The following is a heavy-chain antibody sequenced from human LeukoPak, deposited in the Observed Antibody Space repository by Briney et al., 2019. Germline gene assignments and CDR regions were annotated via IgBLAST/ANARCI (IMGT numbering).Heavy chain of an antibody. CDR2: IYTSGST. V-gene: IGHV4-4*09. CDR1: GGSISSFY. D-gene: IGHD6-6*01. CDR3: ARLSTEYSSSSAFDY. J-gene: IGHJ4*02. Sequence: PSETLSLTCTVSGGSISSFYWSWIRLPPGKGLEWIGYIYTSGSTNYNPSLKSRVTISVDTSKNQFSLKLSSVTAADTAVYYCARLSTEYSSSSAFDYWGQGTLVTVSS.